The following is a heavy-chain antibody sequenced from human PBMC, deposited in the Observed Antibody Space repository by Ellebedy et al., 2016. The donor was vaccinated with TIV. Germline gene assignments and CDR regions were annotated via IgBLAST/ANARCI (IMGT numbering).Heavy chain of an antibody. V-gene: IGHV4-59*01. D-gene: IGHD3-10*01. CDR3: ASSPGA. J-gene: IGHJ5*02. CDR2: LRQSGIS. CDR1: GGSISSYY. Sequence: MPSETLSLTCTVSGGSISSYYWSWTRQPPGKGLEWIACLRQSGISDYNPSLESRVTISADTSKNHFFLRMNSVTAADTAVYYCASSPGAWGQGTLVTVSS.